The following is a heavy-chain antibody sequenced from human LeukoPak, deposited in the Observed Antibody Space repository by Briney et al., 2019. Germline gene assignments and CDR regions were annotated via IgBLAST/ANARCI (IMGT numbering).Heavy chain of an antibody. J-gene: IGHJ5*02. Sequence: GGSLRLSCAAFSSYAMSWVRQAPGKGLEWVSTISGSGGSTYYADSVKGRFTISRNNSKNTLYLQMDSLRAEDTAVYYCAKGYCSRTNCYINWFDPWGQGTLVTVSS. CDR1: SSYA. V-gene: IGHV3-23*01. D-gene: IGHD2-2*01. CDR2: ISGSGGST. CDR3: AKGYCSRTNCYINWFDP.